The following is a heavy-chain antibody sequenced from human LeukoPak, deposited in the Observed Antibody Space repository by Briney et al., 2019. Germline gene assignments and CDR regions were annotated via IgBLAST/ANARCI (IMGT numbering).Heavy chain of an antibody. D-gene: IGHD3-16*01. Sequence: GSSVKVSCKASGGTFSSYAISWVRQAPGQGLEWMGGIIPIFGTANYAQKFQGRVTITADESTSTAYMELSSLRSEDTAVYYCARPQVGEDAPRGTYYYYMDVWGKGTTVTVSS. CDR2: IIPIFGTA. CDR3: ARPQVGEDAPRGTYYYYMDV. J-gene: IGHJ6*03. V-gene: IGHV1-69*01. CDR1: GGTFSSYA.